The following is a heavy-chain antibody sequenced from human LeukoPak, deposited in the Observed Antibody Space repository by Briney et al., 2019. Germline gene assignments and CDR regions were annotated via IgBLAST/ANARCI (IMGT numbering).Heavy chain of an antibody. J-gene: IGHJ5*02. CDR3: ARGSAYYGDSDWFDP. D-gene: IGHD4-17*01. V-gene: IGHV4-38-2*02. CDR1: GYSISSGYY. CDR2: IYHSGST. Sequence: SETLSLTCTVSGYSISSGYYWGWIRQPPGKGLEWSGSIYHSGSTYYNPSLKSRVTISVDTSKNQFSLKLSSVTAADTAVYYCARGSAYYGDSDWFDPWGRGTLVTVSS.